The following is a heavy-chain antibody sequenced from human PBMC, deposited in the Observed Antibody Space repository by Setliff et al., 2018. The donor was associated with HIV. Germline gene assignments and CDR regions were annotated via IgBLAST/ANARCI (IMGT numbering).Heavy chain of an antibody. V-gene: IGHV1-2*06. J-gene: IGHJ4*01. CDR3: ARDRNDFLWGSYRYTAGFDY. D-gene: IGHD3-16*02. CDR1: QSLVTHYH. Sequence: ASVKVSCKASQSLVTHYHLHWVRQAPGQGLEWMGRIDPQNAGTNFPQKFQGRVTMTWDRSTRTAYMNLTRLRSDDTALYYCARDRNDFLWGSYRYTAGFDYWGHGTLVTVSS. CDR2: IDPQNAGT.